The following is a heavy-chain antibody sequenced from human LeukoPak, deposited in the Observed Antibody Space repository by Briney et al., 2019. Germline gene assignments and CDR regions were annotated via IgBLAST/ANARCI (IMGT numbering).Heavy chain of an antibody. J-gene: IGHJ6*04. D-gene: IGHD1-14*01. CDR1: GGSISSYY. Sequence: SETLSLTCTVSGGSISSYYWSWIRQPPGKGLEWIGYIYYSGSTNYNPSLKSRVTISVDTSKNQFSLKLSSVTAADTAVYHCARRDHHYYAMDVWGKGTTVTVSS. CDR2: IYYSGST. V-gene: IGHV4-59*01. CDR3: ARRDHHYYAMDV.